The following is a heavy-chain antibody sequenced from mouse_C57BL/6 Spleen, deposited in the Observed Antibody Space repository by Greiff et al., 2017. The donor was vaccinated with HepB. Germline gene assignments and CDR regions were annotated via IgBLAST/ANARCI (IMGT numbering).Heavy chain of an antibody. D-gene: IGHD2-4*01. CDR1: GYTFTSYD. CDR3: ARSGYDYERAMDY. Sequence: VQLQQSGPELVKPGASVKLSCKASGYTFTSYDINWVKQRPGQGLEWIGVINPGSGGTNYNEKFKGKATLTADKSSSTAYMQLSSLTSEDSAVYFCARSGYDYERAMDYWGQGTSVTVSS. CDR2: INPGSGGT. V-gene: IGHV1-54*01. J-gene: IGHJ4*01.